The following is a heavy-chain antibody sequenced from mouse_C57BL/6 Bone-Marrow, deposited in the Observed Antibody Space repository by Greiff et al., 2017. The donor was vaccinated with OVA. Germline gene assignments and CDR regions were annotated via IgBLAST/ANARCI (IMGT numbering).Heavy chain of an antibody. CDR1: GYTFTSYW. J-gene: IGHJ3*01. CDR3: ASYWGLRRGFDY. D-gene: IGHD2-4*01. V-gene: IGHV1-50*01. Sequence: QVQLQQSGAELVKPGASVKLSCKASGYTFTSYWMHWVKQRPGQGLEWIGAIDPSDSYTNYNQKFKGKATMTVDTSSRTAYRQLSSLTSEDSAVYYWASYWGLRRGFDYWGQGTMVTVSA. CDR2: IDPSDSYT.